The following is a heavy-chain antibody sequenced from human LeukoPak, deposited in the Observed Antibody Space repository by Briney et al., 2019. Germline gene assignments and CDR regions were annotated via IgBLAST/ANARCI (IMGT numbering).Heavy chain of an antibody. D-gene: IGHD6-6*01. J-gene: IGHJ4*02. CDR3: AKDSSSSSGDCLDY. Sequence: GGSLRLSCAASGFTFSSYSMNWVRQAPGKGLEWVLSISSSSTNIYYADSVKGRFTISRDNAKNSLYLQMNSLRVEDTAVYYCAKDSSSSSGDCLDYWGQGTLVTVSS. CDR2: ISSSSTNI. CDR1: GFTFSSYS. V-gene: IGHV3-21*01.